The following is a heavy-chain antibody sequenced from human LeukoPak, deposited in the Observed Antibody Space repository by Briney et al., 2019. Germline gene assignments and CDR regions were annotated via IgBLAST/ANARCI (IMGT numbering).Heavy chain of an antibody. CDR2: IYYSGST. V-gene: IGHV4-59*01. CDR1: GVSLSSFH. CDR3: ARGRSSMVRGYYYYYMDV. Sequence: SGTLSLTSAVSGVSLSSFHWGWVPPPPRKGLGGVGDIYYSGSTNYNPSLKSRVTISVDTSKNQFSLKLSSVTAADTAVYYCARGRSSMVRGYYYYYMDVWGKGTTVTISS. J-gene: IGHJ6*03. D-gene: IGHD3-10*01.